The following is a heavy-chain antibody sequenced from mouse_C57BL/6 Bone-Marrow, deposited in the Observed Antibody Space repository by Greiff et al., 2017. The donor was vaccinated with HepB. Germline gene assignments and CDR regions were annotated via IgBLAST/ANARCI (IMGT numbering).Heavy chain of an antibody. CDR3: AKYYYGRSDYAMDY. CDR1: GYTFTSYG. D-gene: IGHD1-1*01. V-gene: IGHV1-81*01. CDR2: IYPRSGNT. Sequence: QVQLQQSGAELARPGASVKLSCKASGYTFTSYGISWVKQRTGQGLEWIGEIYPRSGNTYYNEKFKGKATLTADKSSSTAYMELRSLTSEDSAVYFCAKYYYGRSDYAMDYWGQGTSVTVSS. J-gene: IGHJ4*01.